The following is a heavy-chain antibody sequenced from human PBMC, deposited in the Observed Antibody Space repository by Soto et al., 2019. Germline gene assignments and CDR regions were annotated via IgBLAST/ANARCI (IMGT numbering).Heavy chain of an antibody. Sequence: GGSLRLSCAASGFTFSSYSMNWVRQAPGKGLEWVSYISSSSSTIYYADSVKGRFTISRDNAKNSLYLQMNSLRAEDTAVYYCARVGKYSGYDSRRGDYWGQGTLVTVSS. CDR2: ISSSSSTI. CDR1: GFTFSSYS. D-gene: IGHD5-12*01. CDR3: ARVGKYSGYDSRRGDY. V-gene: IGHV3-48*01. J-gene: IGHJ4*02.